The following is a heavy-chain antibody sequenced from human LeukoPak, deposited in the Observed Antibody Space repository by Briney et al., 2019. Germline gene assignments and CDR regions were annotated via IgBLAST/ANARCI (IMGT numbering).Heavy chain of an antibody. CDR2: IKPDGSGI. D-gene: IGHD2-15*01. Sequence: PGGSLRLSCAASGFTFSDYWMSWIRQTPGKGLEWVANIKPDGSGIYYVDSVKGRFTISRDNAKNSLYLQMSNLRAEDTAVYYCAPGGGAFWGQGTLVTVSS. V-gene: IGHV3-7*05. CDR3: APGGGAF. CDR1: GFTFSDYW. J-gene: IGHJ4*02.